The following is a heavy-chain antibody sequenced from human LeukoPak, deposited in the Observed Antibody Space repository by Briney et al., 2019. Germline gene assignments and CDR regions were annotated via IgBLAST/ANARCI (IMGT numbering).Heavy chain of an antibody. V-gene: IGHV3-23*01. CDR3: ARIDGSLTY. Sequence: GGSLRLSCAASGFTFSSYAMSWVRQAPGKGLEWVSSMSNRGGSIYYADSVKGRFTISRDNSKNTPFLQMNSLRAEDTATYYCARIDGSLTYWGQGTLVSVSS. J-gene: IGHJ4*02. CDR2: MSNRGGSI. CDR1: GFTFSSYA. D-gene: IGHD2-15*01.